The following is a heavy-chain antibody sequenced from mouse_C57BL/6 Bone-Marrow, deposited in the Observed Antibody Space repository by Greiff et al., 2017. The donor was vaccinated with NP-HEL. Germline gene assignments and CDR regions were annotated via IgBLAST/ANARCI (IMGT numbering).Heavy chain of an antibody. CDR3: ARHSSGYEYFDV. Sequence: EVQLQESGGGLVQPGGSLKLSCAASGFTFSDYGMAWVRQAPRKGPEGVAFISNLAYSIYYADTVTGRFTISRENAKNTLYLEMSSLRSEDTAMYYCARHSSGYEYFDVWGTGTTVTVSS. CDR2: ISNLAYSI. D-gene: IGHD3-2*02. J-gene: IGHJ1*03. V-gene: IGHV5-15*01. CDR1: GFTFSDYG.